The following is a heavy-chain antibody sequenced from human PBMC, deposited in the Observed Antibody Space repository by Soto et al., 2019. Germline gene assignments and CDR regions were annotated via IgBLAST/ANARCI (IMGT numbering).Heavy chain of an antibody. V-gene: IGHV3-30*18. D-gene: IGHD2-8*02. J-gene: IGHJ4*02. Sequence: QVQLVESGGGVVQPGRSLRLSCAASGFTFSSYGMHWVRQAPGKGLEWVAVISYDGSNKYYADSVKGRFTNSRDNSKNTLYLQMNSLRAEDTAVYYCAKASSLSWYCPFDYWGQGTLVTVSS. CDR2: ISYDGSNK. CDR3: AKASSLSWYCPFDY. CDR1: GFTFSSYG.